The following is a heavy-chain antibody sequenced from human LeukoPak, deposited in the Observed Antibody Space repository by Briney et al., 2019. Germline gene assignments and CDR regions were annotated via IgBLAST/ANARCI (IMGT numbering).Heavy chain of an antibody. CDR2: IIPILGIA. V-gene: IGHV1-69*04. CDR3: ATFFCSGGSCYLDQRHALDI. J-gene: IGHJ3*02. Sequence: SVKVYCKASGGTFSSYAIRRVRQAPGQGLDWMGRIIPILGIANYAQKLQGRVTITADKSTSTGYMELSSLRSEDTAVYYCATFFCSGGSCYLDQRHALDIWGQGTMVTVSS. D-gene: IGHD2-15*01. CDR1: GGTFSSYA.